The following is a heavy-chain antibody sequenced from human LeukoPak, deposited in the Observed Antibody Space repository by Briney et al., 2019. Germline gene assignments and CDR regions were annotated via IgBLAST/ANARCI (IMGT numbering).Heavy chain of an antibody. CDR2: ISSSSSYI. CDR3: AIMVVAAPFDY. Sequence: GGSLRLFCAVSGFTFSSYSMNWVRQAPGKGLEWVSSISSSSSYIYYADSVKGRFTISRDNAKNSLFLQMNSLRAEDTAVYYCAIMVVAAPFDYWGQGTLVTVAS. D-gene: IGHD2-15*01. J-gene: IGHJ4*02. V-gene: IGHV3-21*01. CDR1: GFTFSSYS.